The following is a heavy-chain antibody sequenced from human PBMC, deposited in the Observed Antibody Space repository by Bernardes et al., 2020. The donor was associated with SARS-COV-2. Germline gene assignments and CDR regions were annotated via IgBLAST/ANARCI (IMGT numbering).Heavy chain of an antibody. CDR1: GYTFSSYH. CDR3: ARRGNKYAMDV. J-gene: IGHJ6*02. Sequence: ASVKVSCKASGYTFSSYHISWVRQAPGQGLEWMGWISPFNVNTNYAQKFQGRVTMTTDTSTTTAYMELRSLRSDDTAVYYCARRGNKYAMDVWGQGTTVTVSS. D-gene: IGHD6-25*01. V-gene: IGHV1-18*01. CDR2: ISPFNVNT.